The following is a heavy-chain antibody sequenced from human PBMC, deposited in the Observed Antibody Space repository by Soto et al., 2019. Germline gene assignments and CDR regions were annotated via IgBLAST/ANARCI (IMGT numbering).Heavy chain of an antibody. Sequence: GALRLSCAASGFTFSSYAMHWVRQAPGKGLEWAAVISYDGSNKYYADSVKGRFTISRDNAKNSLYLQMNSLRAEDTAVYYCARHPERIAQIGWFDPWGQGTRVTVSS. CDR3: ARHPERIAQIGWFDP. D-gene: IGHD6-13*01. CDR1: GFTFSSYA. CDR2: ISYDGSNK. V-gene: IGHV3-30-3*01. J-gene: IGHJ5*02.